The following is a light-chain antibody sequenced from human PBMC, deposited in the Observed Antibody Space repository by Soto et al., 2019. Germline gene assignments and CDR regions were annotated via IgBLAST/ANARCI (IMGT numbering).Light chain of an antibody. V-gene: IGLV2-11*01. CDR1: SSDVGGYNS. CDR2: DVS. J-gene: IGLJ2*01. Sequence: QSALTQPRSVSGSPGQSVTISCTGTSSDVGGYNSVSWYQQHPGKAPKLMIYDVSKRPSGVPDHFSGSKSGNTASLTISGLQPEDEADDYCCSYAGTSSSVVFGGGTKLTVL. CDR3: CSYAGTSSSVV.